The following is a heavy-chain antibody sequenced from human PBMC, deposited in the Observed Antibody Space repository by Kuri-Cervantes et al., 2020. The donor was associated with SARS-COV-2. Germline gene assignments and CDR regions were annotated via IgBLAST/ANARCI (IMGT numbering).Heavy chain of an antibody. CDR3: AIPMIVVVIVGGPGKPNWFDP. V-gene: IGHV3-64*01. Sequence: GESLKISCAASGFTFSSYAMHWVRQAPGKGLEYVSAISSNGGSTYYANSVKGRFTISRDNSKNTLYLQMGSLRAEDMAVYYCAIPMIVVVIVGGPGKPNWFDPWGQGTLVTVSS. CDR1: GFTFSSYA. J-gene: IGHJ5*02. D-gene: IGHD3-22*01. CDR2: ISSNGGST.